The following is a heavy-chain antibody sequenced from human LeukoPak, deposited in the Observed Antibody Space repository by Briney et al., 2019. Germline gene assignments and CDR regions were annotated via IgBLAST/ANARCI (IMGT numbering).Heavy chain of an antibody. CDR2: IYHSGST. Sequence: SGTLSLTCAVSGGSIRSSNWWSWVRQPPGKGLEWIGEIYHSGSTNYNPSLKSRVTVSVDTSKNQFSLKLSSVTAADTAVFYCARIEYSGPLDYWGQGTLVTVSS. CDR1: GGSIRSSNW. V-gene: IGHV4-4*02. CDR3: ARIEYSGPLDY. J-gene: IGHJ4*02. D-gene: IGHD1-26*01.